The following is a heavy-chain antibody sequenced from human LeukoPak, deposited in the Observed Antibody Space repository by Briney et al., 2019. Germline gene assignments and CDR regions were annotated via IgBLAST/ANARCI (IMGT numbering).Heavy chain of an antibody. Sequence: SETLSLTCAVSGYSISSGYYWGWIRQPPGKGLEWIGSIYHSGSTYYDPSLKSRVTISVDTSKNQFSLKLSSVTAADTAVYYCARMAADTTIFGVVKGRYYFDYWGQGTLVTVSS. CDR1: GYSISSGYY. V-gene: IGHV4-38-2*01. CDR2: IYHSGST. CDR3: ARMAADTTIFGVVKGRYYFDY. D-gene: IGHD3-3*01. J-gene: IGHJ4*02.